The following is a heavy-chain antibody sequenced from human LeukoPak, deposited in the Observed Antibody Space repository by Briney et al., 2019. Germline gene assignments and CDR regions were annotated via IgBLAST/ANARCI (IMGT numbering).Heavy chain of an antibody. V-gene: IGHV3-23*01. J-gene: IGHJ4*02. CDR3: AKDNSKYRVGAEFDY. D-gene: IGHD1-26*01. CDR2: ISVSGGST. CDR1: GFTFSSYA. Sequence: GASLRLSCAASGFTFSSYAMSWVRQAPGKGLEWVSTISVSGGSTYYADSVKGRFTISRDNSKNTLYLQMNSLRAEDTAVYYCAKDNSKYRVGAEFDYWGQGILVTVSS.